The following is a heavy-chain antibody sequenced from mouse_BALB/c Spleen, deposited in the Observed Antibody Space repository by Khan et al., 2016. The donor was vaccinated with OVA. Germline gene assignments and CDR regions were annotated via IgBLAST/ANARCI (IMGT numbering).Heavy chain of an antibody. Sequence: EVRLVESGGDLVKPGGSLKLSCAASGFTFSVYSMSWVRQTPDKRLEWVATISSDGTYTYYPDSVKGRFTISRDNAKNTLYLQMIGLKSEDTAMYYCASHLTGSFAYWGQGTLVTVSA. CDR1: GFTFSVYS. CDR3: ASHLTGSFAY. V-gene: IGHV5-6*01. CDR2: ISSDGTYT. J-gene: IGHJ3*01. D-gene: IGHD4-1*01.